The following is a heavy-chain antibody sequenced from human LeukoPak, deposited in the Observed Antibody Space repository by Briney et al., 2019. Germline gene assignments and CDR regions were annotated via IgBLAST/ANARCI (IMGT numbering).Heavy chain of an antibody. D-gene: IGHD3-22*01. V-gene: IGHV3-11*01. CDR2: ISSSGSTI. CDR3: ARVKYYYDSSGYFRFYFDY. CDR1: GFTFSDYY. J-gene: IGHJ4*02. Sequence: GGSLRLSCAAPGFTFSDYYMSWIRQAPGKGLEWVSYISSSGSTIYYADSVKGRFTISRDNAKNSLYLQMNSLRAEDTAVYYCARVKYYYDSSGYFRFYFDYWGQGTLVTVSS.